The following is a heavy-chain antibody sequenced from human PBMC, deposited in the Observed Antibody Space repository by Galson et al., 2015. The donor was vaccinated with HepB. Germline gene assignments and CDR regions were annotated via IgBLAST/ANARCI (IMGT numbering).Heavy chain of an antibody. J-gene: IGHJ6*02. V-gene: IGHV3-48*04. D-gene: IGHD1-26*01. CDR3: ARDVGDFYYYGMDV. CDR2: ISGSSSSI. Sequence: GFTFSSYSMNWVRQAPGKGLEWVSYISGSSSSIYYADSVKGRFAISRDNAKKSLSLQMNSLRAEDTAVYYCARDVGDFYYYGMDVWGQGTTVTVSS. CDR1: GFTFSSYS.